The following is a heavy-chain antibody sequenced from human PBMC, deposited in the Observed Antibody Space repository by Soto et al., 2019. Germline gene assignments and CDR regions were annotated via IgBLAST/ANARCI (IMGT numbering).Heavy chain of an antibody. J-gene: IGHJ4*02. CDR1: GLTFRNDW. CDR2: INQDGSER. D-gene: IGHD4-17*01. CDR3: AVYGYGVSAAAY. V-gene: IGHV3-7*03. Sequence: SLRLSCAGSGLTFRNDWLSWVRQAPGKGLEWVANINQDGSERYYVDSARGRFTISRDNVENSLYLQLNSLRPEDTAVYYCAVYGYGVSAAAYWGQGTLVTVSS.